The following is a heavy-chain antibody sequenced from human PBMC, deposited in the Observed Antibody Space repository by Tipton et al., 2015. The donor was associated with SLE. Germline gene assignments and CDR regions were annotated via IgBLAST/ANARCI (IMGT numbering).Heavy chain of an antibody. CDR3: ARLHGYSYGLNWFDP. CDR2: IYYSGST. J-gene: IGHJ5*02. Sequence: TLSLTCTVSGGSISSSSYYWGWIRQPPGKGLEWIGSIYYSGSTDYNPSLKSRVTISVDTSKNQFSLKLSSVTAADTAVYYCARLHGYSYGLNWFDPWGQGTLISVSS. D-gene: IGHD5-18*01. CDR1: GGSISSSSYY. V-gene: IGHV4-39*07.